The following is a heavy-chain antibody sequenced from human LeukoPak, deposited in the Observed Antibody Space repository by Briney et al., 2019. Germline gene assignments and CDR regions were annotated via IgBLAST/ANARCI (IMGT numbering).Heavy chain of an antibody. CDR1: GFTFNSYA. Sequence: GGSLRLSCAASGFTFNSYAMNWVRQAPGKGLEWVPAISGSAGSTYYADSVKGRFTISRDNSKNTLYLQMNSLRAEDTAVYYCAKDRSYDILTGYTYWGQGTLITVSS. CDR3: AKDRSYDILTGYTY. CDR2: ISGSAGST. D-gene: IGHD3-9*01. V-gene: IGHV3-23*01. J-gene: IGHJ4*02.